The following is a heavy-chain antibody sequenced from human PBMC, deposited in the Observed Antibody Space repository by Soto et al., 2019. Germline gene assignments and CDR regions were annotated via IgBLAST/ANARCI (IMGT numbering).Heavy chain of an antibody. CDR1: GYTFNSYG. Sequence: QVLLVQSGAEVKKPGASVKVSCKASGYTFNSYGVSWVRQAPGQGLEWMGWISAYNGNTKYSQNLQGRVTMTIDTTTRSAYLEGRSLRSDDTAIYYCARYFWSGQLPFYFDQWGQGTLVTVSS. V-gene: IGHV1-18*01. J-gene: IGHJ4*02. CDR3: ARYFWSGQLPFYFDQ. CDR2: ISAYNGNT. D-gene: IGHD3-3*01.